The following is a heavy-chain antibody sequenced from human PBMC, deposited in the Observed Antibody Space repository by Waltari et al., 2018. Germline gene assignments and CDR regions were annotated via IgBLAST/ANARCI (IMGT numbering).Heavy chain of an antibody. V-gene: IGHV1-69*01. J-gene: IGHJ6*02. CDR2: IIPIFGTA. CDR1: GGTFSSYA. CDR3: ARDWYYYDSSGYDGKDV. D-gene: IGHD3-22*01. Sequence: QVQLVQSGAEVKKPGSSVKVSCKASGGTFSSYAISWVRQAPGQGLEWMGGIIPIFGTANYAQKFQGRVTITADESTSTAYMELSSLRSEDTAVYYCARDWYYYDSSGYDGKDVWGQGTTVTVSS.